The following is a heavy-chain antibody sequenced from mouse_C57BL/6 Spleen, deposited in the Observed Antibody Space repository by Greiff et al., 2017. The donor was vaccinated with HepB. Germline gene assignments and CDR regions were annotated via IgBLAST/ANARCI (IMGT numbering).Heavy chain of an antibody. CDR3: ARRLTGTLGAMDY. V-gene: IGHV1-18*01. D-gene: IGHD4-1*01. CDR2: INPNNGGT. CDR1: GYTFTDYN. Sequence: VQLQQSGPELVKPGASVKIPCKASGYTFTDYNMDWVKQSHGKSLEWIGDINPNNGGTIYNQKFKGKATLTVDKSSSTAYMELRSLTSEDTAVYYCARRLTGTLGAMDYWGQGTSVTVSS. J-gene: IGHJ4*01.